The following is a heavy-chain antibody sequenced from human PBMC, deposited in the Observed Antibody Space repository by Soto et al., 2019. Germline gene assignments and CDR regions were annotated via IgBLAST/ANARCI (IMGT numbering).Heavy chain of an antibody. CDR2: ISGSGSSS. J-gene: IGHJ4*02. D-gene: IGHD6-19*01. CDR3: AKCSPRYSSGLKAYYFDH. V-gene: IGHV3-23*01. Sequence: PGGSLRLSCAASEFTFSSYAMSWVRQAPGKGLEWVSAISGSGSSSYYADSVKGRFTISRDNSKNTLYLQMNSLRAEDTAVYYCAKCSPRYSSGLKAYYFDHWGPGTLVTVSS. CDR1: EFTFSSYA.